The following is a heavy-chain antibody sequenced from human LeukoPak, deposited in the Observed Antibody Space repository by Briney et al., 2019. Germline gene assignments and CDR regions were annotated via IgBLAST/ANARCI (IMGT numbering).Heavy chain of an antibody. J-gene: IGHJ4*02. CDR2: IGTAGAP. V-gene: IGHV3-13*05. CDR3: SRSRGGYYYFDY. CDR1: GFTFSSYD. D-gene: IGHD1-26*01. Sequence: AGSLTLSCPASGFTFSSYDMHWVRQAAGKGLEWVSAIGTAGAPYYPGSVKGRFTISRDNAKNTLYLQMNSLRAEDTAVYYCSRSRGGYYYFDYWGQGTLVTVSS.